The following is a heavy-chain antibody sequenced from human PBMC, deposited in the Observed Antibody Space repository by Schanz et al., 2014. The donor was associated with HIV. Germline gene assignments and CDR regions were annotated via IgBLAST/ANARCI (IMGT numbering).Heavy chain of an antibody. D-gene: IGHD3-22*01. CDR3: AKDRNYYDSRFLGKGNYYYYYGMDV. CDR1: GFTFSNYG. V-gene: IGHV3-NL1*01. J-gene: IGHJ6*02. Sequence: QVQLVESGGGVVQPGRSLRLSCTASGFTFSNYGMHWVRQAPGKGLEWVSRINSDGSSTNYADSVKGRLTISRDNAKNTLYLQMNSLRAEDTAVYYCAKDRNYYDSRFLGKGNYYYYYGMDVWGQGTTVTVSS. CDR2: INSDGSST.